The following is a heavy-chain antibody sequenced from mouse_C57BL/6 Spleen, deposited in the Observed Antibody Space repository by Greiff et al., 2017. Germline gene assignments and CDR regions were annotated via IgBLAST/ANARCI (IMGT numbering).Heavy chain of an antibody. V-gene: IGHV1-15*01. Sequence: VKLQESGAELVRPGASVTLSCKASGYTFTDYEMHWVKQTPVHGLEWIGAIDPETGGTAYNQKFKGKAILTADKSSSTAYMELRSLTSEDSAVYYCTINWEGFAYWGQGTLVTVSA. D-gene: IGHD4-1*02. CDR3: TINWEGFAY. CDR1: GYTFTDYE. CDR2: IDPETGGT. J-gene: IGHJ3*01.